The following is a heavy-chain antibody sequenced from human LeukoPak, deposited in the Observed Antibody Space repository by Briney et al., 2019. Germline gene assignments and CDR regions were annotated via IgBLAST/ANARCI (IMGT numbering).Heavy chain of an antibody. V-gene: IGHV6-1*01. Sequence: RSQTLSFTCAISGDSVSSTSATWSWIRQSPSRGLEWLGRTYYRSKWYYDYAVSVKSRISIVPDTTKNQFSLQLKSVTPEDTAVYFCARGGGNWDLDYWGRGTLVTVSS. J-gene: IGHJ4*02. CDR2: TYYRSKWYY. D-gene: IGHD1-1*01. CDR1: GDSVSSTSAT. CDR3: ARGGGNWDLDY.